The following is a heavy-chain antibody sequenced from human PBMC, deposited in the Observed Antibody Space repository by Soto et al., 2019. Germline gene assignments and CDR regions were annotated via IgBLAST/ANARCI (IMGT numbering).Heavy chain of an antibody. V-gene: IGHV4-30-4*01. CDR3: ARDIVLVPFFFGYYGMDV. CDR2: IYYSGST. J-gene: IGHJ6*02. CDR1: GDSISSGDYY. Sequence: SETLSLTYTVSGDSISSGDYYWSWIRQPPGKGLEWIGYIYYSGSTYYNPSLKSRVTISVDTSKNQFSLKLSSVTAADTAVYYCARDIVLVPFFFGYYGMDVWGQGTTVTVSS. D-gene: IGHD2-2*01.